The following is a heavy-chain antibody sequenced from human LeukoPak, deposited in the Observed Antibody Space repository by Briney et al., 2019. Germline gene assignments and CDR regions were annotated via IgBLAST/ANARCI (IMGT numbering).Heavy chain of an antibody. CDR2: ISSSSSYI. D-gene: IGHD6-13*01. CDR3: ARARSTGSSWYEDN. Sequence: GGFLRLSCAASGFTFSSYSMNWVRQAPGKGLEWVSSISSSSSYIYYADSVKGRFTISRDNAKNSLYLQMNSLRAEDTAVYYCARARSTGSSWYEDNWGQGTLVTVSS. J-gene: IGHJ4*02. V-gene: IGHV3-21*01. CDR1: GFTFSSYS.